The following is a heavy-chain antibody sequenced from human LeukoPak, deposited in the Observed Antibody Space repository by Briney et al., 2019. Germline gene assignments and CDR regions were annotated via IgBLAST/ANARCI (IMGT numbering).Heavy chain of an antibody. CDR2: ITSDGSKK. CDR1: GFTFSTYA. D-gene: IGHD3-10*01. V-gene: IGHV3-30-3*01. Sequence: GGSLRLSCAASGFTFSTYALHWIRQARGKGLEWVAAITSDGSKKYYADSVKGRFTISRDNSKNTLYLQMNSLRADDTAVYFCARTSLHYFGSRSSSLDVFDIWGQGTMVTVSS. CDR3: ARTSLHYFGSRSSSLDVFDI. J-gene: IGHJ3*02.